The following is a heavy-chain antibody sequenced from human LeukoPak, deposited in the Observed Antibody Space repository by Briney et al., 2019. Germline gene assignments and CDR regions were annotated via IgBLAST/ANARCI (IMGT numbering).Heavy chain of an antibody. J-gene: IGHJ4*02. D-gene: IGHD3-3*01. CDR2: IYYSGST. CDR1: GGSISSGDYY. Sequence: PSETLSLTCTVSGGSISSGDYYWSWIRQPPGKGLEWIGYIYYSGSTYYNPSLKSRVTISVDTSKNQFSLKLSSVTAADTAVYYCARDLTYYDFWSGYYTGMGLYDYWGQGTLVTLFS. V-gene: IGHV4-30-4*08. CDR3: ARDLTYYDFWSGYYTGMGLYDY.